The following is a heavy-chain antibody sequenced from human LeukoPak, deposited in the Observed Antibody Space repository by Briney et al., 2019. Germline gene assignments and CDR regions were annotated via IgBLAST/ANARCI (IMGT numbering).Heavy chain of an antibody. CDR1: GFTFSSYG. D-gene: IGHD3-22*01. Sequence: GRSLRLSCAASGFTFSSYGMHWVRQAPGKGLEWVALIWYDGSNKYYADSVKGRFTISRDNSKNTLYLQMDTLRAEDTALYYCARALFNYDSSGLTYWGQGTLVTVSS. CDR3: ARALFNYDSSGLTY. J-gene: IGHJ4*02. V-gene: IGHV3-33*01. CDR2: IWYDGSNK.